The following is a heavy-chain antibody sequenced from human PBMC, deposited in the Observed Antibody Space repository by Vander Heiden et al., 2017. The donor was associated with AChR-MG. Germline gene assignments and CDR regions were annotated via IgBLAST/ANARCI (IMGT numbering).Heavy chain of an antibody. CDR1: GFTFSSYG. CDR3: ARWAFDY. J-gene: IGHJ4*02. V-gene: IGHV3-33*01. CDR2: IWYDGSNK. Sequence: QVQLVESGGGVVQPGRSLRPSCAVSGFTFSSYGMHWVRQAPGKGLEWVAVIWYDGSNKYYADSVKGRFTISRDNSKKTLYLQMNSLRDEDTAVYYCARWAFDYWGQGTLVTVSS.